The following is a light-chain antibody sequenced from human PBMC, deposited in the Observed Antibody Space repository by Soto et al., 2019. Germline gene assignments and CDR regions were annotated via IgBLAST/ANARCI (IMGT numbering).Light chain of an antibody. CDR1: SSDVGGYNY. J-gene: IGLJ2*01. V-gene: IGLV2-14*01. Sequence: QSALTQPASVSGSPGQSITISCNGTSSDVGGYNYVSWYQQHPGKAPKLMIYDVSDRPSGVSSRFSGSKSGNTASLTISGLQAEDEADYYCSSYTSRSTLVFGGGTKLTVL. CDR3: SSYTSRSTLV. CDR2: DVS.